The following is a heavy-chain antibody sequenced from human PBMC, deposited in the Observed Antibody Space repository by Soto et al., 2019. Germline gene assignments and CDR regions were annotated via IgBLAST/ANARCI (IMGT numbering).Heavy chain of an antibody. V-gene: IGHV3-48*01. Sequence: EVQLVESGGGLVQPGGSLRLSCAASGFSFSGYSLNWVRQAPGKGLEWVSYISGSSSTKYYADSVKGRFTISRDNAQNSLYLQMNSLRAEDTAVYYCARKFSSSKNYMDVWGKGTTVTVSS. CDR1: GFSFSGYS. CDR3: ARKFSSSKNYMDV. CDR2: ISGSSSTK. D-gene: IGHD2-2*01. J-gene: IGHJ6*03.